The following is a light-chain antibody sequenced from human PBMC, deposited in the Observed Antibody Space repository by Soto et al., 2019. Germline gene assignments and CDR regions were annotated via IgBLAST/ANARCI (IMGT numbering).Light chain of an antibody. V-gene: IGKV3-15*01. J-gene: IGKJ5*01. CDR1: QSVSSY. Sequence: EIVLTQSPATLSLSPGERATLSCRASQSVSSYLVWYQQKPGQAPRLLIHGASTRATGIPARFSGSGSGTEFTLTISSLQSEDFAVYYCQQYNNWPPITFGQGTRLEIK. CDR3: QQYNNWPPIT. CDR2: GAS.